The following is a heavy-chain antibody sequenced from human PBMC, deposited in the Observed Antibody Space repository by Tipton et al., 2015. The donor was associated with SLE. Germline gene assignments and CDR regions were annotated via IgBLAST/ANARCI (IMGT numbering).Heavy chain of an antibody. CDR3: ARDGGCSGGSCFDY. D-gene: IGHD2-15*01. V-gene: IGHV4-39*07. CDR1: GGSISSSSYY. J-gene: IGHJ4*02. CDR2: ISYSGST. Sequence: TLSLTCTVSGGSISSSSYYWGWIRQPPGKGLEWIGSISYSGSTYYNPSLKSRVTISVDTSKNQFSLKLSSVTAADTAVYYCARDGGCSGGSCFDYWGQGTLVTVSS.